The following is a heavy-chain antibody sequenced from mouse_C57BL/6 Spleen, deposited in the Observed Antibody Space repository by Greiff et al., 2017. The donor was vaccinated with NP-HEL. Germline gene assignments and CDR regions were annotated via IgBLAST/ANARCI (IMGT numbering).Heavy chain of an antibody. CDR3: ARAHDYDYDQVDY. V-gene: IGHV1-53*01. CDR2: INPSNGGT. CDR1: GYTFTSYW. D-gene: IGHD2-4*01. Sequence: QVHVKQPGTELVKPGASVKLSCKASGYTFTSYWMHWVKQRPGQGLEWIGNINPSNGGTNYNEKFKSKATLTVDKSSSTAYMQLSSLTSEDSAVYYCARAHDYDYDQVDYWGQGTTHTVSS. J-gene: IGHJ2*01.